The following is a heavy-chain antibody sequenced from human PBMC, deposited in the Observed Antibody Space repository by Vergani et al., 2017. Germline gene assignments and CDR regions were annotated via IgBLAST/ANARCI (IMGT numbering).Heavy chain of an antibody. CDR3: ARVVVRDGYNYFHFDY. CDR2: INTNTGNP. J-gene: IGHJ4*02. CDR1: GYTLTSYA. V-gene: IGHV7-4-1*02. D-gene: IGHD5-24*01. Sequence: QVQLVQSGSDLKKPGASVKVSCKASGYTLTSYAMNWLRQAPGQGLEWMGWINTNTGNPTYAQGFTGRFVFSLDTSVSTAYLQISSLKAEDTAVYYCARVVVRDGYNYFHFDYWGQGTLVTVSS.